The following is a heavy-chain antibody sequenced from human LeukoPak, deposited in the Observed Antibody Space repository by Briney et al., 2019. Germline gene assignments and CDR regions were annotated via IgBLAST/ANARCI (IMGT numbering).Heavy chain of an antibody. CDR2: IYYSGST. J-gene: IGHJ4*02. D-gene: IGHD3-3*01. CDR3: ASASRDYDFWSGYYPFDY. CDR1: GGSISSSSYY. V-gene: IGHV4-39*07. Sequence: SETLSLTCTVSGGSISSSSYYWGWIRQPPGKGLEWIGSIYYSGSTYYNPSLKSRVTISVDTSKNQFSLKLSSVTAADTAVYYCASASRDYDFWSGYYPFDYWGQGTLVTVSS.